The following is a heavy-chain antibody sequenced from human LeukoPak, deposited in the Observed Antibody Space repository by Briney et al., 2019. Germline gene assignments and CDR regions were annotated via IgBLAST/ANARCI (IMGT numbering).Heavy chain of an antibody. V-gene: IGHV4-34*01. CDR3: ASGGNVPMVNDY. CDR1: GGSFSGYY. J-gene: IGHJ4*02. Sequence: SETLSLTCAVYGGSFSGYYWSWIRQPPGKGLEWIGEINHSGSTNYNPSLKSRVTISVDTSKNQFSLKLSSVTAADTAVYYCASGGNVPMVNDYWGQGTLVTVSS. D-gene: IGHD2-8*01. CDR2: INHSGST.